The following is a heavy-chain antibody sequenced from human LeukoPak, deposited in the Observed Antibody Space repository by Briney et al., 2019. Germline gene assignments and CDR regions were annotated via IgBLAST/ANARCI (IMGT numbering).Heavy chain of an antibody. CDR3: AKGIIEVVVPAAISY. D-gene: IGHD2-2*02. Sequence: GGSLRLSCAASGFTFTSYGMYWVRQAPGKGLEWVAFIRYDGSNKYYADSVKGRFTISRDNSKNTLYLQMNSLRAEDTAVYYCAKGIIEVVVPAAISYWGQGTLVTVSS. J-gene: IGHJ4*02. CDR2: IRYDGSNK. V-gene: IGHV3-30*02. CDR1: GFTFTSYG.